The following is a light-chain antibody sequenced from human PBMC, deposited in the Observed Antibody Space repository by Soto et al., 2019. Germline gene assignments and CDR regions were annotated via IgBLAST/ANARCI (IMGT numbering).Light chain of an antibody. J-gene: IGKJ4*01. CDR1: QNIGSN. Sequence: EVVMTQSPATLSASPGERVILSCRASQNIGSNLAWYQQRPGQTPRLLIYDTSTRATGVPARFRGSRSGPEFTLTINSLQSEDFAIYYCQPYNNWPLTFGGGTKVESK. V-gene: IGKV3-15*01. CDR3: QPYNNWPLT. CDR2: DTS.